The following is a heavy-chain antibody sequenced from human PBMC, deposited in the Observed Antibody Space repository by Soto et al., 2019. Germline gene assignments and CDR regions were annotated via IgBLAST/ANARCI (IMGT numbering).Heavy chain of an antibody. CDR3: TRGDQCLLY. D-gene: IGHD2-21*02. Sequence: SQTLSLTWDISGDSVSSDSTAWNWIRQSPSRGLEWLGRTYYKSKRFYNYAVSVRSRIAIKSDTSKNQFSLQLNSVTPEDTAVYFCTRGDQCLLYWRKGTLVTVSS. V-gene: IGHV6-1*01. J-gene: IGHJ4*02. CDR2: TYYKSKRFY. CDR1: GDSVSSDSTA.